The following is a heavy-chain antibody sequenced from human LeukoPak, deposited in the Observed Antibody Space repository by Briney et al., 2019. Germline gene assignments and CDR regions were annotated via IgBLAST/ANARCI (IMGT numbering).Heavy chain of an antibody. J-gene: IGHJ4*02. CDR3: AKCVSSWYLWGSPFGY. CDR2: ISYDGSNK. CDR1: GFTFSSYG. V-gene: IGHV3-30*18. D-gene: IGHD6-13*01. Sequence: PGGSLRLSCAASGFTFSSYGMHWVRQAPGKGLEWVAVISYDGSNKYYADSVKGRFTISRDNSKNTLYLQMNSLRAEDTAVYYCAKCVSSWYLWGSPFGYWGQGTMVTVSS.